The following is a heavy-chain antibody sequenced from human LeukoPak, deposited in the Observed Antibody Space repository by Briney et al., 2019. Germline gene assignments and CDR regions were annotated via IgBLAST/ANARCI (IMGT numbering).Heavy chain of an antibody. CDR1: GYTFTSYG. D-gene: IGHD2-15*01. CDR2: ISAYNGNT. Sequence: ASVKVSCKASGYTFTSYGISWVRQAPGQGLEWIGWISAYNGNTNYAQKLQGRVTMTTDTSTSTAYMELRSLRSDDTAVYYCARRKNDCSGGSCYGYYFDYWGQGTLVTVSS. J-gene: IGHJ4*02. V-gene: IGHV1-18*01. CDR3: ARRKNDCSGGSCYGYYFDY.